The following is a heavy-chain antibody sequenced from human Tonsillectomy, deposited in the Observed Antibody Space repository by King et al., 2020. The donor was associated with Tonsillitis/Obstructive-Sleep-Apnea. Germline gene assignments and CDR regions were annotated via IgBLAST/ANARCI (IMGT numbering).Heavy chain of an antibody. Sequence: QLVQSGGGLVQPGRSLRLSCAASGFTFDDYAMHWVRQAPGKGLEWVSGISWNSGSIGYADSVKGRFTNSRENAKNSLYLQMDSLRGEDTALYYCAKGSSSSYYYYYMDVWGRGTTVTVSS. V-gene: IGHV3-9*01. CDR2: ISWNSGSI. CDR3: AKGSSSSYYYYYMDV. D-gene: IGHD6-6*01. J-gene: IGHJ6*03. CDR1: GFTFDDYA.